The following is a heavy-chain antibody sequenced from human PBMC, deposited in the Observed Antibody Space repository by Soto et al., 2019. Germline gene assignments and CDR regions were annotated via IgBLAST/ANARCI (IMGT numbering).Heavy chain of an antibody. V-gene: IGHV4-4*02. D-gene: IGHD2-2*01. Sequence: SETLSLTCAVSGGSVSSTNWWTWVRQSPGKGLEWIGEIYHSGTATYNPSLRGRVTISVDTSKNQFSLKLSSVTAADTAVYYCARGPDCSSTSCYVIDYWGQGTLVTVSS. CDR3: ARGPDCSSTSCYVIDY. J-gene: IGHJ4*02. CDR2: IYHSGTA. CDR1: GGSVSSTNW.